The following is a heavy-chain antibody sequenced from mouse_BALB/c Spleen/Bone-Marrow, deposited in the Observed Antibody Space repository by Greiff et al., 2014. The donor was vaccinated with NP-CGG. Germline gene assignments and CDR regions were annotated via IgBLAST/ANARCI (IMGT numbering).Heavy chain of an antibody. J-gene: IGHJ4*01. V-gene: IGHV1S56*01. CDR3: ARWSLPYYAMDY. CDR1: GYTFTNYY. Sequence: ESGPELVKPGASVRISCKASGYTFTNYYIHWVKQRPGQGLEWIGWIYPVNVHANFNEKFRGKATLTANKSSSTAYMQLSSLTSEDSAVYFCARWSLPYYAMDYWGQGTSVTVSS. CDR2: IYPVNVHA.